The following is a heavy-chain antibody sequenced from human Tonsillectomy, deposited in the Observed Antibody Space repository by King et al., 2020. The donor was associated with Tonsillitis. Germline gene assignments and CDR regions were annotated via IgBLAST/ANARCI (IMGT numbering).Heavy chain of an antibody. V-gene: IGHV4-34*01. J-gene: IGHJ4*02. Sequence: VQLQQWGAGLLKPSETLSLTCAVYGGSFSGYYWNWIRQPPGKGLEWIGEINHGGSTNYNPSLKSRVTISVDTSKKQFSRKLNSVTAADTAVYYCARRLGYFDTSAYHFDYWGQGTLVTVSS. D-gene: IGHD3-22*01. CDR3: ARRLGYFDTSAYHFDY. CDR2: INHGGST. CDR1: GGSFSGYY.